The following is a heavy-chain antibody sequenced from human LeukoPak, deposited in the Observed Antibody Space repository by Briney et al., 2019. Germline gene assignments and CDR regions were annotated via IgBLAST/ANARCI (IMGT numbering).Heavy chain of an antibody. CDR3: AVNYYDSSGYRF. J-gene: IGHJ4*02. Sequence: SETLSLTCAVYGGSFSGYYWSSIRQPPGKGLEWIGEINHSGSTNYNPSLKSRVTISVYTSKNQFSLKLSSVTAADTAVYYCAVNYYDSSGYRFWGQGTLVTVSS. CDR1: GGSFSGYY. V-gene: IGHV4-34*01. D-gene: IGHD3-22*01. CDR2: INHSGST.